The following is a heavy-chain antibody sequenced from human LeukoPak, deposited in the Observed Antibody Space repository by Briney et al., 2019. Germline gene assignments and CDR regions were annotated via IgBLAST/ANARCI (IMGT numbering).Heavy chain of an antibody. Sequence: PGGSLRLSCAASGFTFSSYSMNWVRQAPGKGLEWVSSISSSSSYIYYADSVKGRFTISRDNAKNSLYLQMNGLRAEDTAVYYCARGVAASKLQAYDYWGQGTLVTVSS. CDR2: ISSSSSYI. V-gene: IGHV3-21*01. D-gene: IGHD6-19*01. CDR3: ARGVAASKLQAYDY. J-gene: IGHJ4*02. CDR1: GFTFSSYS.